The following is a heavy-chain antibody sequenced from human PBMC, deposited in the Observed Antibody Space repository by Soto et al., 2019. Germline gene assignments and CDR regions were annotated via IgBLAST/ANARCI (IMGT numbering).Heavy chain of an antibody. D-gene: IGHD6-19*01. J-gene: IGHJ4*02. CDR2: IYQNGTT. V-gene: IGHV4-4*02. Sequence: QVQLQESGPGLVKPSGTLSLTCDVSGDSINSKYWWSWVRQPPGKGLEWIGEIYQNGTTNYNPSLTSRVTISMDKYKNQFSPRVTSVTGADTAVYYSASSEGWYASHSWGQGTVVTVSS. CDR1: GDSINSKYW. CDR3: ASSEGWYASHS.